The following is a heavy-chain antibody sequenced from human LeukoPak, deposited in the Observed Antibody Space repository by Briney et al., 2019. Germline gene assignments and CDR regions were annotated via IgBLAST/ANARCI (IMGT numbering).Heavy chain of an antibody. V-gene: IGHV1-69*06. J-gene: IGHJ5*02. CDR1: GGTFSSYA. D-gene: IGHD2-2*01. CDR2: IIPIFGTA. CDR3: ARDQKGCSSTSCYYNWFDP. Sequence: GASVKVSCKASGGTFSSYAISWVRQAPGQGLEWMGGIIPIFGTANYAQKFQGRVTITADKSTSTAYMELSSLRSEDTAVYYCARDQKGCSSTSCYYNWFDPWGQGTLATVSS.